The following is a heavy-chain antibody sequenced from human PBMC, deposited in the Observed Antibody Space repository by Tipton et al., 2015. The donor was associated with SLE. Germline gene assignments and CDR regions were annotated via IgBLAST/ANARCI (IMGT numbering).Heavy chain of an antibody. CDR2: MNPNSGNT. CDR3: ARGLGDYYDSSGRRWFDP. J-gene: IGHJ5*02. D-gene: IGHD3-22*01. Sequence: QGQLVQSGPEVKKPGASVKVSCKASGYTFTSYDINWVRQATGQGLEWMGWMNPNSGNTGYAQKFQGRVTMTRNTSISTAYMELSSLRSEDTAVYYCARGLGDYYDSSGRRWFDPWGQGTLVTVSS. V-gene: IGHV1-8*01. CDR1: GYTFTSYD.